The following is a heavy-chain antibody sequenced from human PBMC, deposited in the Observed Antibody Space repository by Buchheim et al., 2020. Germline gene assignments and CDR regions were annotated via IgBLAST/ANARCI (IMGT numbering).Heavy chain of an antibody. D-gene: IGHD2-2*02. V-gene: IGHV1-69*11. CDR3: ARPEYLGSHYYGLDV. Sequence: QVQLVQSGAEVRKPGSSVKVSCKASGDNFSSYGISWVRQAPGQGPEWMGGIIPILGRVNYAQKVQGRVTITADESTSTAYMELSSLRSEDTAVYYCARPEYLGSHYYGLDVWGQGTT. J-gene: IGHJ6*02. CDR1: GDNFSSYG. CDR2: IIPILGRV.